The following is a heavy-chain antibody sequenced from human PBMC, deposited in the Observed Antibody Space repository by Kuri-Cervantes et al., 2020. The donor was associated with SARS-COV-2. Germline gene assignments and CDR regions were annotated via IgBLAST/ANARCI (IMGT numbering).Heavy chain of an antibody. V-gene: IGHV4-39*01. J-gene: IGHJ4*02. D-gene: IGHD3-9*01. CDR2: IYYSGST. CDR1: GGSISSSSYY. CDR3: ARHEPSILAPPVCIDY. Sequence: GSLRLSCTVSGGSISSSSYYWGWIRQPPGKGLEWIGSIYYSGSTYYNPSLKSRVTISVDTSKNQSSLKLSSVTAADTAVYYCARHEPSILAPPVCIDYWGQGTLVTVSS.